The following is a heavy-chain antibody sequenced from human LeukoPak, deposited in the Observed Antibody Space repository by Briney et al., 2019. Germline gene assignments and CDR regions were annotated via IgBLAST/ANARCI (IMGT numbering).Heavy chain of an antibody. J-gene: IGHJ4*02. CDR2: IYTSGST. Sequence: SQTLSLTCTVSGGSISSGSYYWSWIRQPAGKGLEWIGRIYTSGSTNYNPSLKSRVTISVDTSKNQFSLKLSSVTAADTAVYYCAREPAYYDILTGHYWTHFDYWGQGTLVTVSS. CDR3: AREPAYYDILTGHYWTHFDY. V-gene: IGHV4-61*02. CDR1: GGSISSGSYY. D-gene: IGHD3-9*01.